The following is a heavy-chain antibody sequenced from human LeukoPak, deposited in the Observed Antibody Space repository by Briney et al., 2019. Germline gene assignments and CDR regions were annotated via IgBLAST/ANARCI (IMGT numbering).Heavy chain of an antibody. CDR2: IYYSGST. CDR1: GGSISSGDYY. V-gene: IGHV4-30-4*01. Sequence: SQTLSLTCTVSGGSISSGDYYWSWIRQPPGKGLEWIGYIYYSGSTYYNPSLKGRVTISVDTSKNQFSLKLSSVTAADTAVYYCARRPGYCNNASCPPFDYWGQGTLATVSS. D-gene: IGHD2-2*03. CDR3: ARRPGYCNNASCPPFDY. J-gene: IGHJ4*02.